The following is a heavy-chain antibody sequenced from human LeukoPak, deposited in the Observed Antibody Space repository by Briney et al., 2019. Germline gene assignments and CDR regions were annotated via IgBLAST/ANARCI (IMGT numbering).Heavy chain of an antibody. V-gene: IGHV3-64*01. D-gene: IGHD3-16*01. CDR2: ISSNGGST. Sequence: GSLRLSCAASGFTFSSYAMHWVRRAPGKGLEYVSAISSNGGSTYYANSVKGRFTISRDNSKNTLYLQMGSLRAEDMAVYYCARDLGLGGYWGQGTLVTVSS. J-gene: IGHJ4*02. CDR1: GFTFSSYA. CDR3: ARDLGLGGY.